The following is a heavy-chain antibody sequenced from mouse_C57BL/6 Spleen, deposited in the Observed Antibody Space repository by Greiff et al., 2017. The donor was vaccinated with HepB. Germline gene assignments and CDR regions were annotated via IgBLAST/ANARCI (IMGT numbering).Heavy chain of an antibody. CDR3: VTLSFYAMDY. CDR2: IRSKSNNYAT. V-gene: IGHV10-1*01. Sequence: EVQLQESGGGLVQPKGSLKLSCAASGFSFNTYAMNWVRQAPGKGLEWVARIRSKSNNYATYYADSVKDRFTISRDDSESMLYLQMNNLKTEDTAMYYCVTLSFYAMDYWGQGTSVTVSS. J-gene: IGHJ4*01. CDR1: GFSFNTYA.